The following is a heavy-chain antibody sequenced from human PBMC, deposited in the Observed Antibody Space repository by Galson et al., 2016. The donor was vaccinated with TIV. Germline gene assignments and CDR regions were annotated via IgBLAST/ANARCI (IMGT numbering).Heavy chain of an antibody. D-gene: IGHD6-19*01. CDR3: AKENRGLAGSY. J-gene: IGHJ4*02. CDR2: IKQDGTEK. V-gene: IGHV3-7*01. Sequence: SLRLSCAASGFTFNSYWMSWLRQAPGKGPEWVANIKQDGTEKYYVDSVKGRFTVSRDNAKNSLYLQMNSLSAEDPAVYYCAKENRGLAGSYWGQGTLVTVSS. CDR1: GFTFNSYW.